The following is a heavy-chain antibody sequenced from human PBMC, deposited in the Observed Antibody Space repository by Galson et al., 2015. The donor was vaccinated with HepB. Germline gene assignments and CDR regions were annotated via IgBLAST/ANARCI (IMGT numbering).Heavy chain of an antibody. D-gene: IGHD2-15*01. J-gene: IGHJ4*02. CDR2: ISFDGGNK. Sequence: SLRLSCAASGFTFDTYAMHWVRQAPGKGLEWVAVISFDGGNKYYADSVKGRFTISRDNSKNTLYLQMNSLRAEDTAVYYCARAMGRDIVVVVAAYSWGQGTLVTVSS. CDR1: GFTFDTYA. CDR3: ARAMGRDIVVVVAAYS. V-gene: IGHV3-30*04.